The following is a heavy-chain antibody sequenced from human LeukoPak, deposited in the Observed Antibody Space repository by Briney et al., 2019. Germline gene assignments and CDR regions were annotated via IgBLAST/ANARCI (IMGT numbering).Heavy chain of an antibody. V-gene: IGHV1-46*01. CDR1: RYTSTSYY. CDR2: IYASGGST. Sequence: GASVTVSCKPSRYTSTSYYMYWVRQAPGQGLEWRGLIYASGGSTTYAHKFQGKVTITRDTSTSTVYMDLSNLKSEDTALYYCPRHRGQLEAFDIWGQGRMVSVCS. D-gene: IGHD6-13*01. J-gene: IGHJ3*02. CDR3: PRHRGQLEAFDI.